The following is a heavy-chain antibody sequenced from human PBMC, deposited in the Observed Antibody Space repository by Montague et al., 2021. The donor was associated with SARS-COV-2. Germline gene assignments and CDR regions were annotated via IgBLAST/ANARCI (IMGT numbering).Heavy chain of an antibody. V-gene: IGHV4-4*02. CDR2: IYHSGNT. CDR3: ARKTINPNWFDP. D-gene: IGHD1-14*01. Sequence: SETLSLTCAVSGGSISSSNWWSWVRQPPGKGLEWIGEIYHSGNTNYNPSLKSRVTISVDKSKNQFSLKLSSVTAADTAVYYCARKTINPNWFDPWGQGTLVTASS. J-gene: IGHJ5*02. CDR1: GGSISSSNW.